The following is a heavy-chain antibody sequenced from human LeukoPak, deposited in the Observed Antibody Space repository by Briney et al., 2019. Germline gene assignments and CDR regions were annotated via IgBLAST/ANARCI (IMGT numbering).Heavy chain of an antibody. Sequence: QAGGSLRLSCGASGFTFSNYAISWVRQAPGKGLEWVSGITNGGGNTNYAGSVKVRFTISRDNAKNTLYLQMDSLRAEDTAIYYCAKGATSAYFSPLDSWGQGTLVTVSS. CDR1: GFTFSNYA. J-gene: IGHJ4*02. V-gene: IGHV3-23*01. D-gene: IGHD3-22*01. CDR2: ITNGGGNT. CDR3: AKGATSAYFSPLDS.